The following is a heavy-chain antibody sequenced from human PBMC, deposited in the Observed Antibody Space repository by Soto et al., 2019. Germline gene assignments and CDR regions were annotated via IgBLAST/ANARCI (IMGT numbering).Heavy chain of an antibody. D-gene: IGHD3-22*01. V-gene: IGHV6-1*01. CDR1: GSSVSSNIAA. CDR3: AREYYYDSSGPCDY. J-gene: IGHJ4*02. Sequence: SQTLSLTCAISGSSVSSNIAAWNCIRQSPSRGLEWLGRTYYRSKWYNDYAVSVKSRITINPDTSKNQFSLQLNSVTPEDTAVYYCAREYYYDSSGPCDYWGQGTLVTSPQ. CDR2: TYYRSKWYN.